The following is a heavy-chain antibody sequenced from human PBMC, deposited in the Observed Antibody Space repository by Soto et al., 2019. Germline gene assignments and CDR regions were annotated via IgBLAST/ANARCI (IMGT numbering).Heavy chain of an antibody. CDR2: IGGSGGST. Sequence: HPGGSLRLSCAASGFTFSNHAMGWVRQAPGKGLEWVSAIGGSGGSTYYAASVKGRFTISRDNSKNTLYLQMNSLRVEDTAIYYCAKIAEAVAGTVYGYWGQGTLVTVSS. J-gene: IGHJ4*02. CDR3: AKIAEAVAGTVYGY. D-gene: IGHD6-19*01. V-gene: IGHV3-23*01. CDR1: GFTFSNHA.